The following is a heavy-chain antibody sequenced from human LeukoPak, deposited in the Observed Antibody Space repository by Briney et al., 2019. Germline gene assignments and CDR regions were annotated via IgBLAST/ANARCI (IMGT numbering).Heavy chain of an antibody. D-gene: IGHD3-3*01. CDR2: IYTSGST. J-gene: IGHJ4*02. V-gene: IGHV4-4*07. CDR1: GGSISSYY. CDR3: ARRPYNDFWGGYPFDY. Sequence: SETLSLTCTVSGGSISSYYWSWIRQPAGKGLEWIGRIYTSGSTNYNPSLKSRVTMSVDTSKNQFSLKLSSVTAADTAVYYCARRPYNDFWGGYPFDYWGQGTLVTVSS.